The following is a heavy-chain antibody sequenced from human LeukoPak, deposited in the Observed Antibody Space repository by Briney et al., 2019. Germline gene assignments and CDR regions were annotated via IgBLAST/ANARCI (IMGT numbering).Heavy chain of an antibody. CDR3: ASDAFDI. V-gene: IGHV1-3*01. Sequence: ASVKVSCKASGNAFITYAMYWVRQAPGQRLEWMGWINDGDGDTRYSQRSQGRVTMTRDTSARTAYMELSSLRSEDTAVYYCASDAFDIWGQGTMVTVSS. CDR1: GNAFITYA. J-gene: IGHJ3*02. CDR2: INDGDGDT.